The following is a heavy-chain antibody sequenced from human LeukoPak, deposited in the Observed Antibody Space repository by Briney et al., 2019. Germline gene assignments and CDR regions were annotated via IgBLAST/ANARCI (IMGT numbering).Heavy chain of an antibody. CDR3: ARSLTTDY. Sequence: ASVKVSCKASGYSFNAYYIRWVRQAPGQGLEWMGWVNPNSGGTNFAQKFQGRVTITRDTSISTAYMELSRLRSDDTAIYYCARSLTTDYWGQGTLVAVSS. J-gene: IGHJ4*02. V-gene: IGHV1-2*02. D-gene: IGHD1-14*01. CDR1: GYSFNAYY. CDR2: VNPNSGGT.